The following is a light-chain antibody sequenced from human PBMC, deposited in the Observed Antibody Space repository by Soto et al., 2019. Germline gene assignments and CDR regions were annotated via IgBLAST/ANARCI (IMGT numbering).Light chain of an antibody. CDR3: QQLNSYPLT. V-gene: IGKV1-9*01. CDR2: AAS. CDR1: QGISSTY. J-gene: IGKJ4*01. Sequence: DIQMTQSPSTLSASVGERVTITCRASQGISSTYLAWYQQTPGKAPKILIYAASTLQSGVPSRFSGRGSGTDFTLTISSLQPEDFATYYCQQLNSYPLTFGGGTKVDIK.